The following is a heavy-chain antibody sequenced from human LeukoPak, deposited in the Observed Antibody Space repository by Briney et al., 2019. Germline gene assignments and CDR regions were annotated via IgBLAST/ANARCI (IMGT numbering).Heavy chain of an antibody. CDR3: AKGGASVTRYVDY. V-gene: IGHV3-30*18. CDR1: GFTFSSYS. J-gene: IGHJ4*02. D-gene: IGHD4-17*01. Sequence: GGSLRLSCAASGFTFSSYSMQWVRQTPGKGLEWVGIMSNSGENTFYGEAVKGRFTISRDNSQNTLYLQMNSLRPEDTAVYYCAKGGASVTRYVDYWGQGTLVTVSS. CDR2: MSNSGENT.